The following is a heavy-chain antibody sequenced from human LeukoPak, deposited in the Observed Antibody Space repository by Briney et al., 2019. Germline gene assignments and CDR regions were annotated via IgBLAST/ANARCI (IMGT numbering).Heavy chain of an antibody. V-gene: IGHV4-39*01. D-gene: IGHD3-10*01. CDR1: GGSISSSSYY. CDR3: ARQAIGFGEFHFDY. CDR2: MYYSRNT. Sequence: SETLSLTCTVSGGSISSSSYYWGWIRQPPGKGLEWIGSMYYSRNTHYNPSLKSRVTISVDTSKNQFSLKLSSVTAADTAVYYCARQAIGFGEFHFDYWGQGTLVTVSS. J-gene: IGHJ4*02.